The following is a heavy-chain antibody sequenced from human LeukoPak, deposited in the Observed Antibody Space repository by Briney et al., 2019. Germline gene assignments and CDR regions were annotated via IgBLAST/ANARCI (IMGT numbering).Heavy chain of an antibody. CDR1: GFTFSNAW. CDR2: IKSKADGGTT. D-gene: IGHD3-22*01. Sequence: PGGSLRLSCAASGFTFSNAWMSWVRQAPGKGLEWVGRIKSKADGGTTDYAAPVKGRFTISRDDSRNTLYVQMNSLKTEDTAVYYCTTDEYYYDSSGYYRTTWDFDYWGQGILVTVSS. J-gene: IGHJ4*02. V-gene: IGHV3-15*01. CDR3: TTDEYYYDSSGYYRTTWDFDY.